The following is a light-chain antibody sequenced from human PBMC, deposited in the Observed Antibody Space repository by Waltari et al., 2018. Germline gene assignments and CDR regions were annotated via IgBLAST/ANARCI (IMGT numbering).Light chain of an antibody. V-gene: IGLV3-10*01. Sequence: SYELTQPHSVSVSPGQTATITCSGDALPKKYAYWYQQKSGQAPVLVSYEDSKRPTGIPVRFSGSSSETMATLTISGDQVEDGSDYYCYSTDSSGMGVFGGGTKLTVL. CDR2: EDS. CDR1: ALPKKY. CDR3: YSTDSSGMGV. J-gene: IGLJ3*02.